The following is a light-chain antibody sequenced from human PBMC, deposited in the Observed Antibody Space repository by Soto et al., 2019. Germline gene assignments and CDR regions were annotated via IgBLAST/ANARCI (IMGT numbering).Light chain of an antibody. CDR1: SSDDGGYNY. J-gene: IGLJ1*01. CDR2: DVS. CDR3: SSYAISSPYV. Sequence: QSVLTQPASVSGSPGQSITISCTGTSSDDGGYNYVSWYQQHPGKAPKLMIYDVSNRPSGVSNRFSGSKAGNTAYLTISGLQAEYEADYYCSSYAISSPYVFGTGTEVNVL. V-gene: IGLV2-14*01.